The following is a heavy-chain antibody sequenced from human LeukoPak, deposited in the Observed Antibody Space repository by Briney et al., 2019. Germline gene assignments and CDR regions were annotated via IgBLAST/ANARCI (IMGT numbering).Heavy chain of an antibody. V-gene: IGHV1-18*01. Sequence: APVKVSCKASGYTFTSYGISWVRQAPGQGLEWMGWISAYNGNTNYAQKLQGRVTMTTDTSTSTAYMELRSLRSDDTAVYYCARDLSGSSSWYFTEPRPYYFDYWGQGTLVTVSS. CDR3: ARDLSGSSSWYFTEPRPYYFDY. CDR1: GYTFTSYG. D-gene: IGHD6-13*01. CDR2: ISAYNGNT. J-gene: IGHJ4*02.